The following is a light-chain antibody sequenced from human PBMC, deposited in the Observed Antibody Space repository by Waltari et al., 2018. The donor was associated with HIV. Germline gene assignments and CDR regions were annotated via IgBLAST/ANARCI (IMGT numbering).Light chain of an antibody. CDR3: SSYTSSSTPVV. V-gene: IGLV2-14*01. J-gene: IGLJ2*01. CDR2: DVS. CDR1: SSDIGPYNY. Sequence: QSALTQPASVSGSPGQSITIPCTGTSSDIGPYNYVSCYQQHPGKAPKLMIYDVSNRPSGVSNRFSGSKSGNTASLTISGLQAEDEADYYCSSYTSSSTPVVFGGGTKLTVL.